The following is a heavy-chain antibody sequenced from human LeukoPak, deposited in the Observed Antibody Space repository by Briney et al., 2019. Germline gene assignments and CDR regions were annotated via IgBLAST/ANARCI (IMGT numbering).Heavy chain of an antibody. V-gene: IGHV1-8*01. Sequence: ASVKVSCKTSGYPFTTYEINWVRQAAGQGLEWMGWVHPDTGYADYAQKFQGRVTMTSDTSISTAYMELSSLRSDDTAVYLCARGPRNDPWGQGTLVTVSS. J-gene: IGHJ5*02. CDR2: VHPDTGYA. D-gene: IGHD1-14*01. CDR1: GYPFTTYE. CDR3: ARGPRNDP.